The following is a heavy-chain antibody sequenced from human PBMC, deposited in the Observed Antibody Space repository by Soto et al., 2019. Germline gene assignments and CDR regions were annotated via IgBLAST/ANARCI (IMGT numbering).Heavy chain of an antibody. J-gene: IGHJ6*02. CDR3: AKDPTGGPTGGMDV. D-gene: IGHD3-10*01. CDR1: GFSFSTYG. Sequence: AGGSLRLSCAASGFSFSTYGMHWVRQAPGKGLEWVAIIWDDGSNEFYADSVEGRFSMSRDNSDNTLFLQLNSLRVEDTAVYHCAKDPTGGPTGGMDVWGQGTTVTVSS. CDR2: IWDDGSNE. V-gene: IGHV3-33*06.